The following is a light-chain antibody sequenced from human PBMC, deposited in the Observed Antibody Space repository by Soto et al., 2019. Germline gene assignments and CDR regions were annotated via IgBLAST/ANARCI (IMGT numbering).Light chain of an antibody. CDR2: EVS. CDR3: WSYAGSFTYV. V-gene: IGLV2-23*02. CDR1: SSDVGSYTL. J-gene: IGLJ1*01. Sequence: QSVLAQPASVSGSPGHSITISCTGSSSDVGSYTLVSWYQQHPGKVPKLMIYEVSKRPSGVSVRFSGSRSGNTASLTISGLQAEDEADYFCWSYAGSFTYVFGTGTKVTV.